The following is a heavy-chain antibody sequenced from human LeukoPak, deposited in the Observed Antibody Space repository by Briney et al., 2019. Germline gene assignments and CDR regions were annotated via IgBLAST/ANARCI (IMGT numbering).Heavy chain of an antibody. CDR1: GYTFTGYC. V-gene: IGHV1-2*02. D-gene: IGHD6-19*01. Sequence: ASVKVFCKASGYTFTGYCMHWVRQAPGQGLEWKGWNNPNSGGTNYAQKFQGRVTMTRDTSISTAYMELSRLRSDDTAVYYCARDLIAVAGKGYWGQGTLVTVSS. CDR2: NNPNSGGT. J-gene: IGHJ4*02. CDR3: ARDLIAVAGKGY.